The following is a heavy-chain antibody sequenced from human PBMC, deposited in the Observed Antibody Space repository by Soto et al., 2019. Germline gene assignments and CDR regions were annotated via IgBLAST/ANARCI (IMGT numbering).Heavy chain of an antibody. V-gene: IGHV4-59*01. J-gene: IGHJ5*02. CDR3: ARIDYPPTGWFVR. CDR2: IYYSGST. Sequence: PSETLSLTCTVSGGSIDSYYWSWIRQPPGKGLERIGYIYYSGSTNYNPSLRSRFTISVDTSKNQFCLKLSSVTAEDPVVYYCARIDYPPTGWFVRWGPRTLVTVFS. CDR1: GGSIDSYY. D-gene: IGHD1-1*01.